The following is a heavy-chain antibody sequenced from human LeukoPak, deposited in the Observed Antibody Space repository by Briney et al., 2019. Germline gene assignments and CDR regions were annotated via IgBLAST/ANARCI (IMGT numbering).Heavy chain of an antibody. CDR1: GYTFTGYY. V-gene: IGHV1-2*02. J-gene: IGHJ4*02. Sequence: ASVKVSCKASGYTFTGYYMHWVRQAPGQGLEWMGWINPNSGGTNYAQKFQGRVTMTRDTSISTAYMELSRLRSDDTAVYYCARYRLGRLGEGGENFDYWGQGPRSPSPQ. CDR2: INPNSGGT. CDR3: ARYRLGRLGEGGENFDY. D-gene: IGHD3-16*01.